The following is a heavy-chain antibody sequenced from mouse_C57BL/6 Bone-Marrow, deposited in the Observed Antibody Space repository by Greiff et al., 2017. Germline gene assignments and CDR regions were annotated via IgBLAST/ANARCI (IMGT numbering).Heavy chain of an antibody. CDR1: GFTFSSYG. D-gene: IGHD3-2*02. CDR2: ISSGGSYT. Sequence: EVLLVESGGDLVKPGGSLKLSCAASGFTFSSYGMSWVRQTPDKRLEWVATISSGGSYTYYPDSVKGRFTISRDTAKTTLYLQRSSRKSEVTAMYYGARLDSSGPFADWGQGTLVTVSA. V-gene: IGHV5-6*01. J-gene: IGHJ3*01. CDR3: ARLDSSGPFAD.